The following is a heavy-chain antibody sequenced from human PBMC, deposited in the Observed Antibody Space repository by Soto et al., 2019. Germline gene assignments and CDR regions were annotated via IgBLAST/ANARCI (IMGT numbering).Heavy chain of an antibody. CDR1: GYTFTGYY. V-gene: IGHV1-2*04. CDR3: ARDQSRGSDFGVVTNLYGMDV. J-gene: IGHJ6*02. Sequence: ASVKVSCKASGYTFTGYYMHWVRQAPGQGLEWMGWINPDSGGTNYAQKFQGWVTMTRDTSISTAYMELSRLRSDDTAVYYCARDQSRGSDFGVVTNLYGMDVWGQGTTVTVSS. D-gene: IGHD3-3*01. CDR2: INPDSGGT.